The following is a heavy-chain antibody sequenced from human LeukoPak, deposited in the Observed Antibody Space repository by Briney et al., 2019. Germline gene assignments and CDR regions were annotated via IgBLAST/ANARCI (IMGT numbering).Heavy chain of an antibody. V-gene: IGHV3-30*04. J-gene: IGHJ4*02. Sequence: GGSLRLSCAASGFTFSSYAMHWVRQAPGKGLEWVAVISYDGSNKYYADSVKGRFTISRDNSKNTLYLQMNSLRAEDTAVHYCARGHTAMVLDYWGQGTLVTVSS. D-gene: IGHD5-18*01. CDR1: GFTFSSYA. CDR3: ARGHTAMVLDY. CDR2: ISYDGSNK.